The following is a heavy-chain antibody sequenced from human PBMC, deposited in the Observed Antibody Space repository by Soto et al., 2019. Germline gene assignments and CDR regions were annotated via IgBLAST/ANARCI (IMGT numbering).Heavy chain of an antibody. D-gene: IGHD2-2*02. CDR1: GFSFSNAW. CDR2: IKSKTDGGTT. J-gene: IGHJ4*01. V-gene: IGHV3-15*07. CDR3: TTDSYITIVKIRFDY. Sequence: PGGSLRLSCAASGFSFSNAWINWVRQVPGKGLEWVGRIKSKTDGGTTDFAAPVKGRFAISRDDSNNMVYLQMNSLKTEDTAVYYCTTDSYITIVKIRFDYWGHGTLVTVSS.